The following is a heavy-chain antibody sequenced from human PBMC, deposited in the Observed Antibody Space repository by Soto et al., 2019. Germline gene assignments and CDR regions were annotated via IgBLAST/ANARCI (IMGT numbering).Heavy chain of an antibody. J-gene: IGHJ6*02. CDR3: TTESVDTAMVPGQYYYYYYGMDV. V-gene: IGHV3-15*01. CDR1: GFTFSNAW. Sequence: PGGSLRLSCAASGFTFSNAWMSWVRQAPGKGLEWVGRIKSKTDGGTTDYAAPVKGRFTISRDDSKNTLYLQMNSLKTEDTAVYYCTTESVDTAMVPGQYYYYYYGMDVWGQGTTVTVSS. CDR2: IKSKTDGGTT. D-gene: IGHD5-18*01.